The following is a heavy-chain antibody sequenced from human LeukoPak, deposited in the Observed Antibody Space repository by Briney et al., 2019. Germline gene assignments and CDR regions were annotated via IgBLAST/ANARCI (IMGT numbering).Heavy chain of an antibody. J-gene: IGHJ4*02. Sequence: GGSLRLSCAASGXAVGSNYMSWVRQTPARGLEWVSVIYSGGGSTFYADSVKGRFTISTDNSKNTLYLQMNSLRAEDTAMYYCARSESSARGSDYWGQGTLVTVSS. CDR3: ARSESSARGSDY. D-gene: IGHD6-25*01. CDR1: GXAVGSNY. CDR2: IYSGGGST. V-gene: IGHV3-53*01.